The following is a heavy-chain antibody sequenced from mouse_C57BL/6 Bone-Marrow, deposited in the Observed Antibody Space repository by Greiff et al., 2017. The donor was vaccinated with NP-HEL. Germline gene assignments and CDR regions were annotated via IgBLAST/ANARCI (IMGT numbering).Heavy chain of an antibody. CDR1: GYTFTSYG. V-gene: IGHV1-81*01. CDR3: ARSAYAMDY. CDR2: IYPRSGNT. J-gene: IGHJ4*01. Sequence: QVQLQQSGAELARPGASVKLSCKASGYTFTSYGISWVKQRTGQGLEWIGEIYPRSGNTYYNEKFKGKATLTADKSSSTAYMELRSLTSEDSAVYFCARSAYAMDYCGQGTSITVSS.